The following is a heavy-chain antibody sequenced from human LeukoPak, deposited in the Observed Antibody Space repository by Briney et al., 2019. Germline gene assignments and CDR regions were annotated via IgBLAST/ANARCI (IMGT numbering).Heavy chain of an antibody. CDR2: ITDDGTNK. CDR3: ARDLSGWYSIDY. Sequence: QPGGSLVLSCSASGFAFTGHAMHWVRQAPGQGLEWVAVITDDGTNKYHADSVKGRFTISRDSSKNTMYLQMNSLSAEDTAVYYCARDLSGWYSIDYWGQGTLVTVSS. D-gene: IGHD6-19*01. V-gene: IGHV3-30-3*01. CDR1: GFAFTGHA. J-gene: IGHJ4*02.